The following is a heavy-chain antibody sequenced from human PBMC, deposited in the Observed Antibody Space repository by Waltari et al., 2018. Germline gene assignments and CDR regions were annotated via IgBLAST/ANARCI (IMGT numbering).Heavy chain of an antibody. J-gene: IGHJ4*02. CDR3: ARDTPAPRITGATSVDY. Sequence: QVQLQESGPGLVKPSETLSLTCAVSGYSISSGYYWGWLRQPPGKGLEWIGSIYHSGSPFYSPSLKSRVTISVDTSKNQFSLKLSSVTATDTAVYYCARDTPAPRITGATSVDYWGQGTLVTVSS. V-gene: IGHV4-38-2*02. CDR1: GYSISSGYY. D-gene: IGHD1-20*01. CDR2: IYHSGSP.